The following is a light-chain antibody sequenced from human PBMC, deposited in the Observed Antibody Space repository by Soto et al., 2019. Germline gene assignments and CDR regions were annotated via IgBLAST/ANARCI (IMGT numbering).Light chain of an antibody. CDR2: EGS. CDR1: SSDVGSDNL. Sequence: QSVLTQPASVSGSPGQSITISCTGTSSDVGSDNLVSWYQQHPGKAPKLMIYEGSKRPSGVSNRFSGSKSGNTASLTISGLQAEDEADYYCCSYAGSSTPLVFGTGTKGTVL. J-gene: IGLJ1*01. V-gene: IGLV2-23*01. CDR3: CSYAGSSTPLV.